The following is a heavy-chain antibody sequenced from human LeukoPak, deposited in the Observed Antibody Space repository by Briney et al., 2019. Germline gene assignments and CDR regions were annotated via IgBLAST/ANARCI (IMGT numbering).Heavy chain of an antibody. D-gene: IGHD3-22*01. CDR3: ARDLYDSSESAFDI. Sequence: ASVKVSCKASGYTFTSYGISWVRQAPGQGLEWMGWITAYNDNTNYAQKLQGRVTMTTDTSTSTAYMELRSLRSDDTAVYYCARDLYDSSESAFDIWGQGTMVTVSS. CDR2: ITAYNDNT. CDR1: GYTFTSYG. V-gene: IGHV1-18*01. J-gene: IGHJ3*02.